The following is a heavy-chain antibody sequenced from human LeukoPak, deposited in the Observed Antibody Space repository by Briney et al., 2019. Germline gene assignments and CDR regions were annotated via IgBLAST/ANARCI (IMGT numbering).Heavy chain of an antibody. J-gene: IGHJ4*02. V-gene: IGHV3-30*03. Sequence: GGSLRLSCAASGFTFSSYGMHWVRQAPGKGLEWVAVISYDGSNKYYADSVKGRSTISRDNAKNSLYLQMNSLRAEDTAVYYCARDRSMGGATTGFDYWGQGTLVTVSS. CDR2: ISYDGSNK. D-gene: IGHD1-26*01. CDR1: GFTFSSYG. CDR3: ARDRSMGGATTGFDY.